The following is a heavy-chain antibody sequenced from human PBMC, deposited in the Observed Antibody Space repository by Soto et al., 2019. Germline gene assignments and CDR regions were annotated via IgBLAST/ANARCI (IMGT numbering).Heavy chain of an antibody. D-gene: IGHD4-17*01. CDR1: GYTFTSYD. Sequence: QVQLVQSGAEVKKPGASVKVSCKASGYTFTSYDINWVRQATGQGLEWMGWMNPNSGNTGHAQKFQGRITMTRDTALRTAYMELSSLTSEDTAVYYCARTHGDLDYWRQGTLVTVSS. J-gene: IGHJ4*02. CDR2: MNPNSGNT. V-gene: IGHV1-8*01. CDR3: ARTHGDLDY.